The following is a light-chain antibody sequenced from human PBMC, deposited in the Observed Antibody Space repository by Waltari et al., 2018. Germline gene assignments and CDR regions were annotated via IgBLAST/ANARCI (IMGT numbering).Light chain of an antibody. J-gene: IGKJ4*01. V-gene: IGKV3-11*01. CDR1: DTINNA. Sequence: EIVLTQSPATLSLSPGHRATPSCRASDTINNALAWYQQKPGQAPRLLIYDASNRATGIPARFSGSGSGTDFTLTISSLEPEDFAVYYCQQRSHWLFGGGTKVEIK. CDR2: DAS. CDR3: QQRSHWL.